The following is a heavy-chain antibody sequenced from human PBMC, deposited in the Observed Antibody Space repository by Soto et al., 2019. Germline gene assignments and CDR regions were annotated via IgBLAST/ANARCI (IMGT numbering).Heavy chain of an antibody. CDR1: GGSISSSSYY. CDR3: ARGVEMATLGAFAI. V-gene: IGHV4-39*07. CDR2: IYYSGST. J-gene: IGHJ3*02. Sequence: SETLSLTCTVSGGSISSSSYYWGWIRQPPGKGLELIGSIYYSGSTYYNPSLKSRVTISVDKSKNQFSLKLSSVTAADTAVYYCARGVEMATLGAFAIWGQGTMVTVSS. D-gene: IGHD5-12*01.